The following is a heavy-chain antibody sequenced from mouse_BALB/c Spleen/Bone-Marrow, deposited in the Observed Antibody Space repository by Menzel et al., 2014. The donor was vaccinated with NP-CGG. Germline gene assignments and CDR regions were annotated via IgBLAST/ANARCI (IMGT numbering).Heavy chain of an antibody. V-gene: IGHV4-1*02. D-gene: IGHD2-4*01. CDR2: INPDSSTI. CDR3: ARPGGPTMIPQAWFAY. J-gene: IGHJ3*01. CDR1: GFDFSRYW. Sequence: EVQLVESGGGLVQTGGSLKLSCAASGFDFSRYWMSWVRQAPGKGLEWIGEINPDSSTINYTPSLKDKFIISRDNAKNTLFLQMSKVRSEDTALYYCARPGGPTMIPQAWFAYWGQGTLVTVSA.